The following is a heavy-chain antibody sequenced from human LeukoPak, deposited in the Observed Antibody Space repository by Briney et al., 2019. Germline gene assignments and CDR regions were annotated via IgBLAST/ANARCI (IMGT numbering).Heavy chain of an antibody. D-gene: IGHD1-14*01. CDR1: GFTFSSYA. V-gene: IGHV3-30-3*01. Sequence: GGSLRLSCAASGFTFSSYAMHWVRRAPGKGLEWVAVISYDGSNKYYADSVKGRFTISRDNSKNTLYLQMNSLRAEDTAVYYCAGMYYFDYWGQGTLVTVSS. CDR3: AGMYYFDY. J-gene: IGHJ4*02. CDR2: ISYDGSNK.